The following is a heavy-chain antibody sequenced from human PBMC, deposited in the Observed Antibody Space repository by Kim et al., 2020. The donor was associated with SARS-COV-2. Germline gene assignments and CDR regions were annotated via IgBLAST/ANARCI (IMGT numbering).Heavy chain of an antibody. Sequence: ASVKVSCKSSGYTFTSYDINWVRQATGQGLEWMGWMNPNSGNIGYAQKFQGRVTMTRNTSISTAYMELSSLRSEDTAVDYCARVSARDFWSGYYTPRGYYYYYYGMDVWGQGTTVTVSS. V-gene: IGHV1-8*01. D-gene: IGHD3-3*01. CDR3: ARVSARDFWSGYYTPRGYYYYYYGMDV. CDR1: GYTFTSYD. CDR2: MNPNSGNI. J-gene: IGHJ6*02.